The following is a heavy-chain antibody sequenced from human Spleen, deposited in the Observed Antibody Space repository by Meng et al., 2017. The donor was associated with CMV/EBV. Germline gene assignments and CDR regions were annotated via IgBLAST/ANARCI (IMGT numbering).Heavy chain of an antibody. J-gene: IGHJ4*02. D-gene: IGHD1-26*01. Sequence: SCKTSGYTFTSYNIHWVRQATGQGPEWMGWMDPNSGNTNYAQKFAGRVSMTRDTSVSTAYMELHSLTSEDTAKYFCARAPQDGWELPDFWGQGALVTVSS. CDR3: ARAPQDGWELPDF. CDR1: GYTFTSYN. CDR2: MDPNSGNT. V-gene: IGHV1-8*01.